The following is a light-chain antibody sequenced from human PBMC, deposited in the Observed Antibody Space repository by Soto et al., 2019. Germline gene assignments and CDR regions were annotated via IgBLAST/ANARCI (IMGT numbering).Light chain of an antibody. J-gene: IGLJ1*01. Sequence: QSALTQPASVSGSPGQSITISCTGTISDVGGHGYVSWYQQHPGKAPKLMIYEVTYRPSGVSDRFSGSKSGNTASLTISGLQAEDEADYYCSSYTTSSTLVFGTGTKLTVL. CDR3: SSYTTSSTLV. CDR2: EVT. CDR1: ISDVGGHGY. V-gene: IGLV2-14*01.